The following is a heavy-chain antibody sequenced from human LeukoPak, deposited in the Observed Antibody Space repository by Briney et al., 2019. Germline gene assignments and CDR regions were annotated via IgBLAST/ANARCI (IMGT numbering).Heavy chain of an antibody. CDR2: IYYSGST. CDR1: GGSISSGGHF. CDR3: VRHDSSGQFDY. V-gene: IGHV4-31*03. J-gene: IGHJ4*02. Sequence: PSETLSLTCTVSGGSISSGGHFWSWIRQHPGKGLEWIGYIYYSGSTYYNPSLKSRVTISVDTSKNQFSLKLSSVTAADTAVYYRVRHDSSGQFDYWGQGTLVTVSS. D-gene: IGHD3-22*01.